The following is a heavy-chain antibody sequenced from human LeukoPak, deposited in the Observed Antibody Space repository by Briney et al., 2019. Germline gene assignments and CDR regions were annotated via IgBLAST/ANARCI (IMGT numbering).Heavy chain of an antibody. CDR3: ATVKPEHWNDGHDAFDI. CDR2: FDPEDGET. J-gene: IGHJ3*02. D-gene: IGHD1-1*01. V-gene: IGHV1-24*01. CDR1: GFTFSSYG. Sequence: GGSLRLSCAASGFTFSSYGMHWMRQAPGKGLEWMGGFDPEDGETIYAQKFQGRVTMTEDTSTDTAYMELSSLRSEDTAVYYCATVKPEHWNDGHDAFDIWGQGTMVTVSS.